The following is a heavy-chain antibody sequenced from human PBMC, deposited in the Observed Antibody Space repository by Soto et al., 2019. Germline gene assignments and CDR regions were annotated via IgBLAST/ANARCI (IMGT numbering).Heavy chain of an antibody. CDR3: AKTATYVDGYDNTGYSSEDY. CDR1: GFTFSDFG. V-gene: IGHV3-30*18. Sequence: GGSLRLSCEVSGFTFSDFGLDCVRQAPGKGLEWVAIISHDGSKRFYADSVKGRFTISRDNSKNTLYLQMSSLRPGDTALYYCAKTATYVDGYDNTGYSSEDYWGHGTLVTVSS. J-gene: IGHJ4*01. CDR2: ISHDGSKR. D-gene: IGHD3-22*01.